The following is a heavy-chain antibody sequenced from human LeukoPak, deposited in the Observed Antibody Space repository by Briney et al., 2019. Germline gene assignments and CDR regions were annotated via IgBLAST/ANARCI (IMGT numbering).Heavy chain of an antibody. CDR3: ARDNDYGELDY. CDR1: GFTFSSYS. D-gene: IGHD4-17*01. V-gene: IGHV3-21*01. J-gene: IGHJ4*02. CDR2: ISSSSSYI. Sequence: GGSLRLSCAASGFTFSSYSMNWVRQAPGKGLEWVSSISSSSSYIYYADSVKGRFTNTRDNAKNSLYLQMNTLRAEDTAVDYCARDNDYGELDYWGQGTLVTVSS.